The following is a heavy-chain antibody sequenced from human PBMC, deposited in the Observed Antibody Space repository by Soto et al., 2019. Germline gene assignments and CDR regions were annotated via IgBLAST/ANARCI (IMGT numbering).Heavy chain of an antibody. CDR3: ARDNWNSY. Sequence: GSLRLSCVASGFTFNIYWMHWVRQAPGKGLEWVSRIDNDGSATTYADSVKGRFTISRDNAKNTLFLQMNTLRVGDTAVYYCARDNWNSYWGQGTLVTVSS. D-gene: IGHD1-1*01. J-gene: IGHJ4*02. CDR2: IDNDGSAT. CDR1: GFTFNIYW. V-gene: IGHV3-74*01.